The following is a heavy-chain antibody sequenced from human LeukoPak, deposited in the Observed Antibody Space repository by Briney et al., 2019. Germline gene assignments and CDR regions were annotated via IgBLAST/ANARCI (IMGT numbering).Heavy chain of an antibody. V-gene: IGHV4-39*07. CDR1: GGSICSTSYY. J-gene: IGHJ6*02. D-gene: IGHD1-26*01. CDR2: IYYRGTT. Sequence: PETPSHTPIVPGGSICSTSYYSGWISQPPRNGMEWLARIYYRGTTHYHATLKRRSPISVDTSKTQFSLKLSSVTAADTAVYYCARSVVGATGPPYGMDVWGQGTTVTVSS. CDR3: ARSVVGATGPPYGMDV.